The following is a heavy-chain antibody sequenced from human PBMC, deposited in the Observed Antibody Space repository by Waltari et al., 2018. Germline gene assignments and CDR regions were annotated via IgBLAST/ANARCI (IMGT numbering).Heavy chain of an antibody. J-gene: IGHJ6*03. CDR2: IYYSGST. Sequence: QVQLQESGPGLVKPSQTLSLTCTVSGGSISSGDYYWSWVRQPPGKGLEWIGYIYYSGSTYYNPSLTSRVTISVDTSKNQFSLKLSSVTAADTAVYYCAFTANYYGSGSYNAYYYYMDVWGKGTTVTVSS. V-gene: IGHV4-30-4*08. D-gene: IGHD3-10*01. CDR3: AFTANYYGSGSYNAYYYYMDV. CDR1: GGSISSGDYY.